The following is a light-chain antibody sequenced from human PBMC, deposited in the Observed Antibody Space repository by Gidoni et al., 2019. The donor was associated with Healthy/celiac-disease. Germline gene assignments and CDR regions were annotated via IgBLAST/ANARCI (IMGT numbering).Light chain of an antibody. J-gene: IGLJ2*01. CDR1: SSYVGSYNL. CDR3: CSYAGSSTFHVV. V-gene: IGLV2-23*02. CDR2: EVS. Sequence: QSALTQPASVSGSPGQSLTISCTGTSSYVGSYNLVSWYQQHPGKAPKLMIYEVSKRPSGVSNRFSGSKSGNTASLTISGLQAEDEADYYCCSYAGSSTFHVVFGGGTKLTVL.